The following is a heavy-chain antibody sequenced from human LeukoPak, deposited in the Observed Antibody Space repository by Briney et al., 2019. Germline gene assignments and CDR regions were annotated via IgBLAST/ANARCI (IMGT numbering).Heavy chain of an antibody. CDR3: ARALPSIAVADVDY. D-gene: IGHD6-19*01. Sequence: ASVKVSCKASGYTFTGYYMHWVRQAPGQGLEWMGRIDPNSGGTNYAQKFQGRVTMTRDTSISTAYMELSRLRSDDTAVYYCARALPSIAVADVDYWGQGTLVTVSS. V-gene: IGHV1-2*06. CDR2: IDPNSGGT. J-gene: IGHJ4*02. CDR1: GYTFTGYY.